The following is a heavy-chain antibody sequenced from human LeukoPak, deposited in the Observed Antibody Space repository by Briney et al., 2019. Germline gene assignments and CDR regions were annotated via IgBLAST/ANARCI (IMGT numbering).Heavy chain of an antibody. V-gene: IGHV4-59*01. D-gene: IGHD3-10*01. Sequence: SETLSLTCTVSGGSISSYYWSWIRQPPGKGLEWIGHIYYSGSTNYNPSLMSRVTISVDTSKNQFSLKLSSVTAADTAVYYCAFGSYYYYMDVWGKGTTVTISS. CDR1: GGSISSYY. CDR2: IYYSGST. J-gene: IGHJ6*03. CDR3: AFGSYYYYMDV.